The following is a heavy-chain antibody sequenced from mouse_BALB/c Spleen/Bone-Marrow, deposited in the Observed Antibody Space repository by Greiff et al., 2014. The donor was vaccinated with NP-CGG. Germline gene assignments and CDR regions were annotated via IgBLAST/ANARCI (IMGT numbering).Heavy chain of an antibody. V-gene: IGHV3-2*02. J-gene: IGHJ4*01. Sequence: EVKLEESGPGLVKPSQSLSLTCTVTGYSIPSDYAWNWIRQFPGNKLEWMGYISYSGSTSYNPSLKSRISITRDTSKNQFFLQLNSVTTEDTATYYCARYYGSSYYAMDYWGQGTSVTVSS. CDR2: ISYSGST. D-gene: IGHD1-1*01. CDR3: ARYYGSSYYAMDY. CDR1: GYSIPSDYA.